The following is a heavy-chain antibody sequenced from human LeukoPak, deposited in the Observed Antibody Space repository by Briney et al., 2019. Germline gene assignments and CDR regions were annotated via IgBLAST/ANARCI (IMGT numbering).Heavy chain of an antibody. CDR3: ARREGSSGPNYWSDP. CDR2: ISAYNGNT. J-gene: IGHJ5*02. D-gene: IGHD6-6*01. Sequence: GASVKVSCKASGYTFTSYGISWVRQAPGQGLEWMGWISAYNGNTNYAQKLQGRVTMTTNTSPSTAYMQLRSLRSDDTAVYYCARREGSSGPNYWSDPWGQGTLVTVSS. CDR1: GYTFTSYG. V-gene: IGHV1-18*01.